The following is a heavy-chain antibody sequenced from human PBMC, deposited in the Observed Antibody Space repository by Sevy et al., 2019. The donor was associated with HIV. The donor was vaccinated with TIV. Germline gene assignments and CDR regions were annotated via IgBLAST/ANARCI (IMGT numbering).Heavy chain of an antibody. V-gene: IGHV3-48*02. CDR2: ISKSGSTT. Sequence: GGSLRLSCAASGFTFSHHNMNWVRQAPGKGLEWISYISKSGSTTYFADSVRGRFTISRENAKKSLFLEMNSLTEEDTAVYYWAREENRELGTIPLDSWGRGIQVTASS. CDR1: GFTFSHHN. CDR3: AREENRELGTIPLDS. J-gene: IGHJ4*02. D-gene: IGHD7-27*01.